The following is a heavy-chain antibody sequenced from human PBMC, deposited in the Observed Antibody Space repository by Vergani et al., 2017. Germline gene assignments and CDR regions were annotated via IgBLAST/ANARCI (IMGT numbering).Heavy chain of an antibody. Sequence: VEAGGGLVQPGGSLRLSCTASGFTFQAFAFHWVRQVSGRGLEWVSGIDRNYGVKNGNSFEGRFSISRDNAKNSLYLQMNSLRAEDTALYYCAKDLGTSSGGGWFDPWGQGTLVTVSS. CDR3: AKDLGTSSGGGWFDP. J-gene: IGHJ5*02. D-gene: IGHD6-6*01. V-gene: IGHV3-9*01. CDR2: IDRNYGVK. CDR1: GFTFQAFA.